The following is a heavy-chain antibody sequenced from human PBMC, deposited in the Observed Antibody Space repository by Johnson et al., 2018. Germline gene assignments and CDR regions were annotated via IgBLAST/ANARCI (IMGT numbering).Heavy chain of an antibody. CDR1: GFTFSTYG. CDR2: IWSDGSNK. CDR3: GRDGYIGNTDGFDI. D-gene: IGHD4-23*01. Sequence: QVQLVESGGGVVQPGTSLRLSCAASGFTFSTYGMHWVRQAPGKGLEWVAVIWSDGSNKNYADSVTGRFTTSRDNTKNTLFLQMDSLRAEDTAVYYCGRDGYIGNTDGFDIWGQGTMVTVSS. V-gene: IGHV3-33*01. J-gene: IGHJ3*02.